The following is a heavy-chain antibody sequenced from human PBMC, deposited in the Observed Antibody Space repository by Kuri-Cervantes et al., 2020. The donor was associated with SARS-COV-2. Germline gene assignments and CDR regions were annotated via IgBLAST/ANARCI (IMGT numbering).Heavy chain of an antibody. CDR2: ISYDGSNK. CDR3: ARAGERYYDFWSGHLPNDAVDV. D-gene: IGHD3-3*01. Sequence: GESLKISCAASGFTFSSYAMHWVRQAPGKGLEWVAVISYDGSNKYYADSVKGRFTISRDNSKNTLYLQMNSLRAEDTAVYYCARAGERYYDFWSGHLPNDAVDVWGRGTMVTVSS. CDR1: GFTFSSYA. J-gene: IGHJ3*01. V-gene: IGHV3-30-3*01.